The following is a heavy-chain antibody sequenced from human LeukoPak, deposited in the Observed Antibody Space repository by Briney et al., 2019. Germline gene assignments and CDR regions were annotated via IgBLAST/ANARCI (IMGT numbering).Heavy chain of an antibody. CDR2: ISGSGGST. V-gene: IGHV3-23*01. J-gene: IGHJ3*02. D-gene: IGHD3-16*01. CDR1: GFTFSSYG. CDR3: AKDRDDYVWGSYLGAFDI. Sequence: PGGSLRLSCAASGFTFSSYGMSWVRQAPGKGLEWVSLISGSGGSTYYADSVKGRFTISRDNSKNTLYLQMNSLRAEDTAVFYCAKDRDDYVWGSYLGAFDIWGQGTMVTVSP.